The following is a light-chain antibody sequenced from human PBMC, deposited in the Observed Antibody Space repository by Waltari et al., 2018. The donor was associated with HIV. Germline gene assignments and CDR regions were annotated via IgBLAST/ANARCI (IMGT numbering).Light chain of an antibody. V-gene: IGKV3-20*01. J-gene: IGKJ1*01. CDR1: QSIINNY. CDR2: AAS. Sequence: EIVLTQSPGTLSLSPGERATLSYRASQSIINNYLAWFQQRPGQAPRLLIYAASSRATGTPDRFSGSGSGTDFTLTISRLEPEDFAVYYCQQYSSSQWTFGQGTKVEIK. CDR3: QQYSSSQWT.